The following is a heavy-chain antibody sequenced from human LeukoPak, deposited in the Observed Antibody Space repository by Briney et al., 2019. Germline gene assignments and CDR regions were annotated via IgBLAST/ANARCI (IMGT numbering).Heavy chain of an antibody. CDR1: SGSISSTHFY. D-gene: IGHD5-12*01. V-gene: IGHV4-39*07. CDR2: IYYSGST. Sequence: SETLPLTCTVSSGSISSTHFYWGWIRQPPGKGLECIGSIYYSGSTYYNPSLKSRVTISVDTSKNQFSLKLSSVTAADTAVYYCAREAFVVATSNYYYYYYMDVWGKGTTVTVSS. CDR3: AREAFVVATSNYYYYYYMDV. J-gene: IGHJ6*03.